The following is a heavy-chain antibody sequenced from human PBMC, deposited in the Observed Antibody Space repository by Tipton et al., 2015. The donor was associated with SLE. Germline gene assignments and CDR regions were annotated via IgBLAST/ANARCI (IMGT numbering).Heavy chain of an antibody. J-gene: IGHJ4*02. D-gene: IGHD3-16*02. CDR3: ARTQYIFAGVIAPFDY. CDR2: INHTGST. V-gene: IGHV4-34*01. Sequence: TLSLTCAVYGGSFSGYYWSWIRQPPGKGLEWIGEINHTGSTNYNPSLKSRVTISEDTSKNQFSLKLSSVTAADTAVYYCARTQYIFAGVIAPFDYWGQGTLVTVSS. CDR1: GGSFSGYY.